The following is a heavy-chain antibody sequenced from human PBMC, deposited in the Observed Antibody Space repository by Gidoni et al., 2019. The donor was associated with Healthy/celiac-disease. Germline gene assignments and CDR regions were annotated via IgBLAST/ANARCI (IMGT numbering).Heavy chain of an antibody. CDR2: ICPGDSNT. V-gene: IGHV5-51*01. CDR3: ARHSGYSNSRGVDY. D-gene: IGHD4-4*01. J-gene: IGHJ4*02. CDR1: GYSFTSYW. Sequence: EVQLVQSGAEVKKPGESLKISGKGSGYSFTSYWIGWVRQMPGKGLEWVVIICPGDSNTRYSPSFQGQVTISADKSISTACLQWSSLKASDTAMYYCARHSGYSNSRGVDYWGQGTLVTVSS.